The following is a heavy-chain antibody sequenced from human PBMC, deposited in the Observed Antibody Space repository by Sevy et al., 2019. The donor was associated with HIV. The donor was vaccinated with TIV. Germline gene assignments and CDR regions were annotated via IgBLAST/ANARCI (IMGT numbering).Heavy chain of an antibody. CDR2: ISGSGGSGTKT. J-gene: IGHJ4*02. Sequence: GGSLRLSCAASGFTFSNYAMNWVRQAPGKGLEWVSGISGSGGSGTKTNYADSVKGRFTISRDDSKNSLFLQLNSLRAEDTAVYYCAKSSLPYGDYHFDQWGQGTLVTVSS. D-gene: IGHD4-17*01. V-gene: IGHV3-23*01. CDR1: GFTFSNYA. CDR3: AKSSLPYGDYHFDQ.